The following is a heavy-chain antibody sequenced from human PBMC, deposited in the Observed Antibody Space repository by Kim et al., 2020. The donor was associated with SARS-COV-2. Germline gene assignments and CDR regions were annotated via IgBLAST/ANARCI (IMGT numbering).Heavy chain of an antibody. CDR2: IDADNGNT. CDR1: GYTFTSYA. V-gene: IGHV1-3*01. CDR3: ARNEDY. Sequence: ASVKVSCKASGYTFTSYAFHWVRQAPGQRLEWMGWIDADNGNTKYSQKFQGRVTISRDTSASTSYMELNNLRSEDTAVYYCARNEDYWGQGTLVTVS. J-gene: IGHJ4*02.